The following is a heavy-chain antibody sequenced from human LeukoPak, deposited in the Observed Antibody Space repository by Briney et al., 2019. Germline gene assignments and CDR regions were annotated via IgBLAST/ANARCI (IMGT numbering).Heavy chain of an antibody. CDR1: GGSFSGYY. Sequence: PSETLSLTCAVYGGSFSGYYWSWIRQPPGKGLGWIGEINHSGSTNYNPSLKSRVTISVDTSKNQFSLKLSSVTAADTAVYYCARDREQWLVQGRRSLDYWGQGTLVTVSS. D-gene: IGHD6-19*01. CDR2: INHSGST. J-gene: IGHJ4*02. CDR3: ARDREQWLVQGRRSLDY. V-gene: IGHV4-34*01.